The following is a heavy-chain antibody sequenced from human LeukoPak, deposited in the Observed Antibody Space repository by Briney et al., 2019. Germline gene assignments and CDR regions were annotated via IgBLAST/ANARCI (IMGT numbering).Heavy chain of an antibody. CDR1: GGSISRSNW. CDR3: AREDYDDSGAWYFDP. J-gene: IGHJ2*01. D-gene: IGHD3-3*01. Sequence: SETLSLTCAVSGGSISRSNWWSWVRQPPGKGLEWIGEIYHSGSTNYNPSLKSRVTISVDKSKNQFSLKLSSVTAADTAVYYCAREDYDDSGAWYFDPWGRGTLVTVSS. V-gene: IGHV4-4*02. CDR2: IYHSGST.